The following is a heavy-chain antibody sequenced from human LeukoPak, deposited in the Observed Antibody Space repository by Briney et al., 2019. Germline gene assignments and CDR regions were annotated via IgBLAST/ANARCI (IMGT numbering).Heavy chain of an antibody. D-gene: IGHD6-13*01. CDR1: GFNFSSYA. V-gene: IGHV3-23*01. CDR2: ISGSGGST. J-gene: IGHJ4*02. Sequence: GGSLRLSCAASGFNFSSYAMSWVRQAPGKGLEWVSAISGSGGSTYYADSVKGRFTISRDNSKNTLYLQMNSLRAEDTAVYYCAKSIVPYSSSWYVACPDYWGQGTLVTVSS. CDR3: AKSIVPYSSSWYVACPDY.